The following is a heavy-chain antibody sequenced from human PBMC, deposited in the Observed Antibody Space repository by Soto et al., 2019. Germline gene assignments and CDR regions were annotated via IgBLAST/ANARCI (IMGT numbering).Heavy chain of an antibody. CDR2: IIPILGIA. Sequence: GASVKVSCKASGGTFSSYTISWVRQAPGQGLEWMGRIIPILGIANYAQKFQGRVTITADKSTSTAYMELSSLRAEDTAVYYCAKTRNSYYFDYWGQGTLVTVSS. V-gene: IGHV1-69*02. D-gene: IGHD4-4*01. CDR1: GGTFSSYT. J-gene: IGHJ4*02. CDR3: AKTRNSYYFDY.